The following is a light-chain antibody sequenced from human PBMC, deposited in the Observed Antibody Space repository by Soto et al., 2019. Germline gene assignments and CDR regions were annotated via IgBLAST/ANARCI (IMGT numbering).Light chain of an antibody. Sequence: EIVMTQPPDTLSASPGERVTLSCRASQSVLSSLAWYQQKPGQAPRLLIYAASTRATDIPARFSGSGSGTEFTLTISSLQSEDFAIYYCQQYNNWPPWTFGQGTRVEVK. V-gene: IGKV3-15*01. CDR2: AAS. CDR3: QQYNNWPPWT. CDR1: QSVLSS. J-gene: IGKJ1*01.